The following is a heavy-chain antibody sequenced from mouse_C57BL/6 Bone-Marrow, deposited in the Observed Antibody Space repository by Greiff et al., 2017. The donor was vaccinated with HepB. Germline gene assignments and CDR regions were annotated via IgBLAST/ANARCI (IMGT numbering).Heavy chain of an antibody. CDR2: SRNKANDYST. V-gene: IGHV7-1*01. CDR3: ARDAKGYLLGAMDY. Sequence: EVKLMESGGGLVQSGRSLRLSCATSGFTFSDFYMEWVRQAPGKGLEWIAASRNKANDYSTEYSASVKGRFIVSRDTSQSILYLQMNALRAEDTAIYYCARDAKGYLLGAMDYWGQGTTVTVSS. CDR1: GFTFSDFY. J-gene: IGHJ4*01. D-gene: IGHD2-1*01.